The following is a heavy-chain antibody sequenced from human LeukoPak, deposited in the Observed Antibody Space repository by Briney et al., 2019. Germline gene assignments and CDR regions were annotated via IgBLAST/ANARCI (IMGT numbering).Heavy chain of an antibody. CDR1: GFTFSSYA. J-gene: IGHJ6*02. Sequence: PGRSLRLSCAASGFTFSSYAMSWVRQAPGKGLEWVSTISGSGGSTYYADSVKGRFTISRDNSKNTLYLQMNSLRDEDTAVYYCARTYGMDVWGQGTTVTVSS. CDR3: ARTYGMDV. CDR2: ISGSGGST. V-gene: IGHV3-23*01.